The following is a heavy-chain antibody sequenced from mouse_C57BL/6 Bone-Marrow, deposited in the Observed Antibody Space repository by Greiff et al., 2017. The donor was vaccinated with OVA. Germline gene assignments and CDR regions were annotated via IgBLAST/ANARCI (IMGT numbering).Heavy chain of an antibody. Sequence: QVQLQQSGAELVRPGTSVKVSCKASGYAFTNYLIEWVKQRPGQGLEWIGVINPGSGGTNYNEKLKGKVTLSAAKTYSTAYMQLSSLTSEDSAVYFCAKSEEFDYWGQGTTLTVSS. J-gene: IGHJ2*01. CDR2: INPGSGGT. CDR1: GYAFTNYL. CDR3: AKSEEFDY. V-gene: IGHV1-54*01.